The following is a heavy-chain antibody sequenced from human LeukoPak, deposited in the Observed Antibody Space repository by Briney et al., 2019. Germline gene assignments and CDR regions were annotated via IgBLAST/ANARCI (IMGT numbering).Heavy chain of an antibody. D-gene: IGHD7-27*01. Sequence: PSETLSLTCAVSGGFVSCRIYYWGWIRQPPGKGLEWIGSISYSGTNYNNPSLKSRVSISIDTSKNQFSVKLTSVTAADTAMYYCASLGTFRSWGQGTLVTVSS. CDR1: GGFVSCRIYY. CDR3: ASLGTFRS. V-gene: IGHV4-39*01. J-gene: IGHJ5*02. CDR2: ISYSGTN.